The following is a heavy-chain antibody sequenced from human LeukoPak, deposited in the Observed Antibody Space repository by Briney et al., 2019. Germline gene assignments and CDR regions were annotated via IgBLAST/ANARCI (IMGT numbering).Heavy chain of an antibody. Sequence: PSETLSLTCTVSGGSTSSGSYYWSWIRQPAGTGLEWIGRIYTSGSTNYNPSLKSRVTISVDTSKNQFSLKLSSVTAADTAVYYCARDQKRIYYGSGSYYNGGFRFDPWGQGTLVTVSS. V-gene: IGHV4-61*02. CDR3: ARDQKRIYYGSGSYYNGGFRFDP. CDR1: GGSTSSGSYY. D-gene: IGHD3-10*01. CDR2: IYTSGST. J-gene: IGHJ5*02.